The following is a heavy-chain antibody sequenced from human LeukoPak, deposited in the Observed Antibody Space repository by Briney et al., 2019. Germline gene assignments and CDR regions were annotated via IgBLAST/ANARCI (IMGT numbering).Heavy chain of an antibody. V-gene: IGHV1-18*01. Sequence: ASVKVSCKASGYTFTSYGISWVRQAPGQGLEWMGWTSAYNGNTNYAQKLQGRVTMTTDTSTSTAYMELRSLRSDDTAVYYCARELVVGRVYERTRKYYFDYWGQGTLVTVSS. J-gene: IGHJ4*02. D-gene: IGHD2-8*01. CDR2: TSAYNGNT. CDR3: ARELVVGRVYERTRKYYFDY. CDR1: GYTFTSYG.